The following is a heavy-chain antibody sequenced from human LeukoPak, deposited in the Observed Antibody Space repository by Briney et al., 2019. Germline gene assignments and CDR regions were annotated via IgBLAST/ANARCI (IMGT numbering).Heavy chain of an antibody. J-gene: IGHJ4*02. V-gene: IGHV3-30-3*01. CDR3: ARDNYYDSSGYLAH. CDR1: GFTFSSYA. CDR2: ISYDGSNK. Sequence: PGRSLRLSCAASGFTFSSYAMHWVRQAPGKGLEWVAVISYDGSNKYYADSVKGRFTISRDNSKNTLYLQMNSLRAEDTAVYYCARDNYYDSSGYLAHWGQGTLVTVSS. D-gene: IGHD3-22*01.